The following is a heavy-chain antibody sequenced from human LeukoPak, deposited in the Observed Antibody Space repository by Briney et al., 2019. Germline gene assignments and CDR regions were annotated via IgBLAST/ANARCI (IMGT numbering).Heavy chain of an antibody. J-gene: IGHJ3*02. V-gene: IGHV3-21*01. CDR1: GFTFSSYS. CDR3: ARPKVGATRSGAFDI. Sequence: PGGSLRLSCAASGFTFSSYSMNWVRQAPGKGLEWVSSISSSSSYIYYADSVKGRFTISRDNAKNSLYLQMNSLRAEDTAVYYCARPKVGATRSGAFDIWGQGTMVTVSS. CDR2: ISSSSSYI. D-gene: IGHD1-26*01.